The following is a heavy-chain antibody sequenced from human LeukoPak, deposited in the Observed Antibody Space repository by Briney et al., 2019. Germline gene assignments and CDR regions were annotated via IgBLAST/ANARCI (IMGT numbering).Heavy chain of an antibody. V-gene: IGHV3-53*01. CDR3: ARDYCSSTSCPIMDV. D-gene: IGHD2-2*01. CDR1: GFTVSSNY. Sequence: GSLRLSCAASGFTVSSNYMSWVRQAPGKGLEWVSVIYSGGNTYYADSVKGRFTISRDNSKNTLYLQMNSLRAEDTAVYYCARDYCSSTSCPIMDVWGKGTTVTVSS. J-gene: IGHJ6*04. CDR2: IYSGGNT.